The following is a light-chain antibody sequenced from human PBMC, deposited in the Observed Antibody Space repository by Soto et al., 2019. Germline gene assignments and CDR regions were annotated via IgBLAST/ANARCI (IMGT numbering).Light chain of an antibody. Sequence: EIVLTQSPGTLSLSPGERAALSCRASQSIKSSYLAWYQQKPGQAPRLLIYGASNRATGIPDRFSGSGSGTDFTLTISSLEPEDFAVYYCQQRSNWPLTFGGGTKVEIK. V-gene: IGKV3D-20*02. J-gene: IGKJ4*01. CDR1: QSIKSSY. CDR2: GAS. CDR3: QQRSNWPLT.